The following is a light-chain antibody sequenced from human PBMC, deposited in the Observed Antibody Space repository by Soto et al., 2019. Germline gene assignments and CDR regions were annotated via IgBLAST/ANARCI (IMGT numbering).Light chain of an antibody. Sequence: QSALTQPASVSGSPGQSITISCTGTSSDVGAYNFVSWYQQHPGKVPKLMIFDVSSRPSGVSDRFSGSKSGNTASLTISGFQAEDEGDYYCSSYTSSSTHVFGSGTKVTVL. CDR2: DVS. J-gene: IGLJ1*01. CDR3: SSYTSSSTHV. V-gene: IGLV2-14*03. CDR1: SSDVGAYNF.